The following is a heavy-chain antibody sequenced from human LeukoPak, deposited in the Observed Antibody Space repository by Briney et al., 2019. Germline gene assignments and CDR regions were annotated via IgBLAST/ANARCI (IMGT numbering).Heavy chain of an antibody. CDR2: INPSGGST. J-gene: IGHJ4*02. V-gene: IGHV1-46*01. CDR1: GYTFSSYY. Sequence: ASVKVSCKASGYTFSSYYRHWVRQAPGQGLDWMGIINPSGGSTTYAQKFQGRVTMTRDTSTSTVYMELSSLRSEDTGVYYCARDGSFYFASWGQGTLVTVSS. CDR3: ARDGSFYFAS. D-gene: IGHD1-1*01.